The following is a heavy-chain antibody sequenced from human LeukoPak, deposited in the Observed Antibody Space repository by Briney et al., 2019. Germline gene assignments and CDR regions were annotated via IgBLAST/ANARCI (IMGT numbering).Heavy chain of an antibody. CDR1: GFSFSRYD. J-gene: IGHJ4*02. V-gene: IGHV3-48*04. D-gene: IGHD5-24*01. CDR2: INNNNSTR. CDR3: ARDGDADAEGGFDS. Sequence: GGSLRLSCTASGFSFSRYDMHWVLQAPGKGLECLSYINNNNSTRYPADSVRGRLTIPRNNARNSLYLQMHSLRAEDTAVYYCARDGDADAEGGFDSWGQGTLVTVSS.